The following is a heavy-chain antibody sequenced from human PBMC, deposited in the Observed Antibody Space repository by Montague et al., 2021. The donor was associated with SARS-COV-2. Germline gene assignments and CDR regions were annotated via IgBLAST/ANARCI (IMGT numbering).Heavy chain of an antibody. D-gene: IGHD3-22*01. Sequence: TRSLTCTVSGGSISSSSYYWGWIRQPPGKGLEWIGSIYYSGSTYYNPSLKSRVTISVDTSKNQFSLKLSSVTAADAAVYYCARFPTSYYYDSKAAPATPDAFDIWGQGTMVTVSS. CDR1: GGSISSSSYY. CDR3: ARFPTSYYYDSKAAPATPDAFDI. CDR2: IYYSGST. V-gene: IGHV4-39*01. J-gene: IGHJ3*02.